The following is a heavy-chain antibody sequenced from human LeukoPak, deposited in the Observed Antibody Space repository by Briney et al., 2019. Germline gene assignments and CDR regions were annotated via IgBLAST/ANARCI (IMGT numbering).Heavy chain of an antibody. CDR1: GFTFSSYA. CDR3: ARPLGYCSGGSCYSSYFDY. Sequence: PGRSLRLSCAASGFTFSSYAMHWVRQAPGKGLEWVAVISYDGSNKYYADSVKGRFTISRDNSKNTLYLQMNSLRAEDMAVYYCARPLGYCSGGSCYSSYFDYWGQGTLVTVSS. V-gene: IGHV3-30-3*01. D-gene: IGHD2-15*01. CDR2: ISYDGSNK. J-gene: IGHJ4*02.